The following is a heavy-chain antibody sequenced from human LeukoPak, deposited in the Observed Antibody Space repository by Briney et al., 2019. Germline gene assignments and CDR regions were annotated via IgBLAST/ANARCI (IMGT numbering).Heavy chain of an antibody. D-gene: IGHD3-10*01. J-gene: IGHJ4*02. Sequence: PGESLRLSCAASGFTFSTYSMNWLRLAPGKGLEWVSSISPDSNYKYYVDSVKGRFTISRDNSKNTLYLQMNSLRAEDTAVYYCAGGSGSYPGYWGQGTLVTVSS. CDR2: ISPDSNYK. V-gene: IGHV3-21*01. CDR3: AGGSGSYPGY. CDR1: GFTFSTYS.